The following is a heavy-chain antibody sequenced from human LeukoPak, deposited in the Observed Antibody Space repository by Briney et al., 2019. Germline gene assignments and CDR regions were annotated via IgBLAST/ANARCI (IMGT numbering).Heavy chain of an antibody. CDR2: IGISSGNT. CDR3: SRDHRYAFDN. Sequence: QPGGSLRLSCAAAGFTLSSYAMSWVRQAPGKGLERISYIGISSGNTKHADSVKGRSTISRAKNSNSLYLQMNSLRVEATAMYYCSRDHRYAFDNWGHGTLVTVSS. CDR1: GFTLSSYA. D-gene: IGHD5-12*01. V-gene: IGHV3-48*01. J-gene: IGHJ4*01.